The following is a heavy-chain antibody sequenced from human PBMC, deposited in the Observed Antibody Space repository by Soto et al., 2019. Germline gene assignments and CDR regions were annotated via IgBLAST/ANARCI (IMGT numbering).Heavy chain of an antibody. V-gene: IGHV3-30-3*01. J-gene: IGHJ4*02. Sequence: QVQLVESGGGVVQPGRSLRLYCAASGFTFSSYAMHWVRQAPGKGLEWVAVISYDGSNKYYADSVKGRFTISRDNSKNTLYLQMNSLRAEDTAVYYCARRVGAITYYFDYWGQGTLVTVSS. CDR3: ARRVGAITYYFDY. CDR2: ISYDGSNK. CDR1: GFTFSSYA. D-gene: IGHD1-26*01.